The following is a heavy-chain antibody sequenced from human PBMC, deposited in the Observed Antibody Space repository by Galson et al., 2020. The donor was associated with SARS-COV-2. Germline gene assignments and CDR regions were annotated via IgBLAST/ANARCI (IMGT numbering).Heavy chain of an antibody. V-gene: IGHV3-30-3*01. CDR1: GFTFSSYA. J-gene: IGHJ3*02. CDR3: ARDQYFVTRIVGEAFDI. CDR2: ISYDGSNK. Sequence: TGGSLRLSCAASGFTFSSYAMHWVRQAPGKGLEWVAVISYDGSNKYYADSVKGRFTISRDNSKNTLYLQMNSLRAEDTAVYYCARDQYFVTRIVGEAFDIGGQGTMVTVSS. D-gene: IGHD3-22*01.